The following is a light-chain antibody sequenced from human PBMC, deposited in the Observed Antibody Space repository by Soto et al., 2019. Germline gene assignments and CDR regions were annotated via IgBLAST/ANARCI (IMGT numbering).Light chain of an antibody. CDR1: QSISSW. J-gene: IGKJ1*01. V-gene: IGKV1-5*03. CDR3: QQYKSSPWT. Sequence: DIQMTQSPSTLSASVGDRVTITCRASQSISSWLAWYQQKPGKAPKLLIYKASSLESGVPSRFSGSGSGTEFTITISSLQPDDFSTYYCQQYKSSPWTFGQGTKVEIK. CDR2: KAS.